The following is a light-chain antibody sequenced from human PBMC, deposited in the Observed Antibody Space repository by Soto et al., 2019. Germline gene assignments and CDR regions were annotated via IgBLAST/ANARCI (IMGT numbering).Light chain of an antibody. V-gene: IGLV1-40*01. Sequence: QSVLTQPPSVSGAPGQRVTISCTGSSSNIGAGYGVHWYQQLPGTAPKLLIYGNSNRPSGVPDRFSGSKSGTSASLAITGLQAEDEADYYCQSCDISLSVVFGGGTKVTVL. J-gene: IGLJ2*01. CDR1: SSNIGAGYG. CDR2: GNS. CDR3: QSCDISLSVV.